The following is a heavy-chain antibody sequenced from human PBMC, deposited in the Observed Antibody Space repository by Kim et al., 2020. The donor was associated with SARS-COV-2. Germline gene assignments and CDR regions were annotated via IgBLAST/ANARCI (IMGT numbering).Heavy chain of an antibody. CDR1: GGTFSSYA. CDR2: IIPILGIA. J-gene: IGHJ6*01. D-gene: IGHD3-10*01. Sequence: SVKVSCKASGGTFSSYAISWVRQAPGQGLEWMGRIIPILGIANYAQKLQGRVTITADKSTSTAYMELSSLSSEDTAVYYCAGAITMVRGVIKNYGMVVW. CDR3: AGAITMVRGVIKNYGMVV. V-gene: IGHV1-69*04.